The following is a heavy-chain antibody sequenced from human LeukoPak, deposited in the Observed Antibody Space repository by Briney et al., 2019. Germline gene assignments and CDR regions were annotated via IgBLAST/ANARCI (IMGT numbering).Heavy chain of an antibody. CDR1: GFTFSSYA. CDR2: ITSNGGST. CDR3: ARGRDVVVPAENAYYYYSMDV. V-gene: IGHV3-64*01. D-gene: IGHD2-2*01. J-gene: IGHJ6*03. Sequence: GGSLRLSCAASGFTFSSYAMHWVRQAPGKGLQYVSAITSNGGSTYYANSVKGRFTISRDNSKNTLYLQMGSLRAEDMAVYFCARGRDVVVPAENAYYYYSMDVWGKGTTVTVSS.